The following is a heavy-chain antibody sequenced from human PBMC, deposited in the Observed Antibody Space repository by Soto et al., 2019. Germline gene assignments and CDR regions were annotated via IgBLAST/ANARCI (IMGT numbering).Heavy chain of an antibody. V-gene: IGHV1-8*01. CDR3: ARTTLWRGDPGHYFDY. D-gene: IGHD3-10*01. Sequence: ASVKVAFKGSGYTFTRYDINWVRQAPGQGLEWMGWMNPNSGNTGYAQKFQGRVTMTRNTSISTAYMELSSLRSEDTAVYYCARTTLWRGDPGHYFDYWGQGTLVTVSS. CDR2: MNPNSGNT. J-gene: IGHJ4*02. CDR1: GYTFTRYD.